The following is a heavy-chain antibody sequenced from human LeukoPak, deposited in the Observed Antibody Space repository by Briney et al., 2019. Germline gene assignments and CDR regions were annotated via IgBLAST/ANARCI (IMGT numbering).Heavy chain of an antibody. Sequence: PGGSLRLSCAASGFTFSDHWMNWVRQAPGKGLEWVANMKEDGSEKYCVDCVKGRFTISRDNAKNSLYLQMNSLRVEDTAVYYCARGPNYGSRSDYFDYWGQGTLVTVSS. CDR1: GFTFSDHW. J-gene: IGHJ4*02. D-gene: IGHD3-10*01. CDR2: MKEDGSEK. CDR3: ARGPNYGSRSDYFDY. V-gene: IGHV3-7*03.